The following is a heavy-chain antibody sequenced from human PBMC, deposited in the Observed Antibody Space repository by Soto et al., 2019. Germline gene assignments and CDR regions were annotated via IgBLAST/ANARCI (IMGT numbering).Heavy chain of an antibody. Sequence: QVQLVQSGAEVKKPGSSVKVSCKASGGTFSSYAISWVRQAPGQGLEWMGGIIPIFGTANYAQKFQGRVTITRDKPTRTGYMEAGSLRSEDKGLDYWWRKGSNWWFDPLGQGTLVTVSS. CDR2: IIPIFGTA. CDR1: GGTFSSYA. D-gene: IGHD2-8*01. V-gene: IGHV1-69*06. CDR3: WRKGSNWWFDP. J-gene: IGHJ5*02.